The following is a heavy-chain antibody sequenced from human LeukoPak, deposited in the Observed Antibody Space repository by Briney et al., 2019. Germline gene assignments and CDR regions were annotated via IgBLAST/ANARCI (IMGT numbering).Heavy chain of an antibody. J-gene: IGHJ3*02. CDR1: EFTSSSYW. CDR2: INTDGSST. CDR3: ASPGTTVTTRNALDI. V-gene: IGHV3-74*01. Sequence: PGGSLRLSCAASEFTSSSYWMNWVRQAPGKGLVWVSRINTDGSSTSYADSVKGRFTISRDNAKNTLYLQMNSLRAEDTAVYYCASPGTTVTTRNALDIWGQGTMVTVSS. D-gene: IGHD4-17*01.